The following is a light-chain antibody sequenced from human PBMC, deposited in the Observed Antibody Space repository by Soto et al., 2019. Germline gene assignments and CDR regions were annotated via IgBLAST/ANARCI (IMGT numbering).Light chain of an antibody. J-gene: IGKJ5*01. V-gene: IGKV3-11*01. CDR2: DAS. CDR1: QTVSSN. Sequence: EVVLTQSPATLSLSPGERATLSCRTSQTVSSNLAWYQQKPGQAPRLLIYDASNRATGIPARFSGSGSGTDFTLTISSLEPEDFAVYYCQQRSNWPPITFGQ. CDR3: QQRSNWPPIT.